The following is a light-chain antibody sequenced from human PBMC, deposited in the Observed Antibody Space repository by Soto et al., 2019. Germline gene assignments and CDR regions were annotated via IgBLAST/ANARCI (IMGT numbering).Light chain of an antibody. CDR1: QAIHSY. V-gene: IGKV1-39*01. Sequence: DIQMTQSPSSLSASVGDRVTITCRASQAIHSYLNWYQQKPGKAPNLLIFATSTLQSGVPSRFSGSGSGTDFTLTISSLLPEDFATYYCQQRETFGPGTKVDIK. CDR2: ATS. CDR3: QQRET. J-gene: IGKJ3*01.